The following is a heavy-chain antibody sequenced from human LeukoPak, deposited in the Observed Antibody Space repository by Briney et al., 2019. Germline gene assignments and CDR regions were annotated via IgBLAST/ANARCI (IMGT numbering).Heavy chain of an antibody. Sequence: PEASVKVSCTASGYTFTGYYMHWVRQAPGQGLEWMGWINPNSGGTNYAQKFQGRVTMTRDTSISTAYMELSRLRSDDTAVYYCARAQYGSALKFDPWGQGTLVTVSS. CDR3: ARAQYGSALKFDP. D-gene: IGHD3-10*01. V-gene: IGHV1-2*02. CDR1: GYTFTGYY. J-gene: IGHJ5*02. CDR2: INPNSGGT.